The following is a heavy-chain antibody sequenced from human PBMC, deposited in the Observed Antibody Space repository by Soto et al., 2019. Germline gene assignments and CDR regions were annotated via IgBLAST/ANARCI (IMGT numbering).Heavy chain of an antibody. Sequence: PGGSLRLSCAASGFTFSGSSMHWVRQAPGKGLELVARIRSKANSYATTYGASVRGRFTISRDDSKNTAYLQMNSLKTDDTAVYYCAASGYDKFVDYWGQGSLVTAPQ. CDR1: GFTFSGSS. CDR2: IRSKANSYAT. J-gene: IGHJ4*02. CDR3: AASGYDKFVDY. V-gene: IGHV3-73*01. D-gene: IGHD5-12*01.